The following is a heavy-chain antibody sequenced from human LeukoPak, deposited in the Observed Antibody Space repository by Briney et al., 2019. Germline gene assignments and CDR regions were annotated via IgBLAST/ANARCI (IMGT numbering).Heavy chain of an antibody. Sequence: PGGSLRLSCLASGFTFSNTWMNWVRQAPGKGLEWVARIRSKRDGGTTDYAAPVKGRFTISRDDSKNTMYLQMNSLKAEDTAVYYCARDWYYAFDFWGQGIMVTVSS. CDR2: IRSKRDGGTT. CDR1: GFTFSNTW. D-gene: IGHD2-21*02. CDR3: ARDWYYAFDF. J-gene: IGHJ3*01. V-gene: IGHV3-15*07.